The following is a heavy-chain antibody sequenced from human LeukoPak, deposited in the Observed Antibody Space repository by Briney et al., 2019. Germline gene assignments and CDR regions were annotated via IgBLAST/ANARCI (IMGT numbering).Heavy chain of an antibody. CDR1: GITFYDYA. Sequence: GGSLRLSCAASGITFYDYAMHWGRQAPGEGLEWVSGISWNSGSIGYADSVKGRFTISRDNAKNSLYLQMNSLRAEDTALYYCAKDIGGVPAAILNYWGQGTLVTVSP. CDR3: AKDIGGVPAAILNY. J-gene: IGHJ4*02. D-gene: IGHD2-2*01. V-gene: IGHV3-9*01. CDR2: ISWNSGSI.